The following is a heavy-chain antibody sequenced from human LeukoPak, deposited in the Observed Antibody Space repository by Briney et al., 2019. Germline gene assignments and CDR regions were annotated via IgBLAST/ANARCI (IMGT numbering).Heavy chain of an antibody. D-gene: IGHD6-13*01. CDR3: AKDPSSLLYYFDY. J-gene: IGHJ4*02. CDR2: ISSSGSTI. CDR1: GFTFSDYY. Sequence: PGGSLRLSCAASGFTFSDYYMSWIRQAPGKGLEWVSYISSSGSTIYYADSVKGRFTISRDNAKDSLYLQMNSLRAEDTAVYYCAKDPSSLLYYFDYWGQGTLVTVSS. V-gene: IGHV3-11*01.